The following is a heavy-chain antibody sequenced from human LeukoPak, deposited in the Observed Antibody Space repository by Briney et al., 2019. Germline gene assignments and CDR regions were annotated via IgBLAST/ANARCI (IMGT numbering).Heavy chain of an antibody. CDR2: IIPILGIA. CDR1: GGTFSSYA. V-gene: IGHV1-69*04. CDR3: ATVPYSSSASSPFDY. J-gene: IGHJ4*02. Sequence: SVKVSCKASGGTFSSYAISWVRQAPGQGLEWMGRIIPILGIANYAQKFQGRVTITADKSTSTAYMELSSLRSEDTAVYYCATVPYSSSASSPFDYWGQGTLVTVSS. D-gene: IGHD6-13*01.